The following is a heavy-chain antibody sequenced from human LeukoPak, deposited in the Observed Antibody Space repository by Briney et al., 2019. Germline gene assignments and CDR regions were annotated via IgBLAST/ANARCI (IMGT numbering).Heavy chain of an antibody. D-gene: IGHD5/OR15-5a*01. J-gene: IGHJ4*02. V-gene: IGHV5-51*01. Sequence: GECLKIPCKGSGYSFTRYWIAWVRQMPGKGLEWMGIIYPGDSDTRYSPSFQGQVTISADKSISTAYLQWSSLKASDTAMYYCARPFDLRGNSDYWGQGTLVTVSS. CDR1: GYSFTRYW. CDR2: IYPGDSDT. CDR3: ARPFDLRGNSDY.